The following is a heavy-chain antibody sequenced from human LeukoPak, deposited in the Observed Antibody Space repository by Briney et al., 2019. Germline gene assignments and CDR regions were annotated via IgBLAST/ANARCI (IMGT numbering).Heavy chain of an antibody. D-gene: IGHD2-15*01. CDR3: ARAHRMVAASYFDY. V-gene: IGHV3-66*01. CDR1: GFTVGGNY. Sequence: GGSLRLSCVLSGFTVGGNYMSWVRQAPGRGLEWVSTIYSGGTTYYADAVKGRFIISRDNTKNTLFLQMNSLRAEDTAVYYCARAHRMVAASYFDYWGQGTLVTVSS. CDR2: IYSGGTT. J-gene: IGHJ4*02.